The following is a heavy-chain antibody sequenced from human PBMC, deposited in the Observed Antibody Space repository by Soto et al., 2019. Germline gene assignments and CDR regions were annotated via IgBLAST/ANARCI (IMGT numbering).Heavy chain of an antibody. V-gene: IGHV4-39*07. CDR1: GDSISSGSYY. J-gene: IGHJ5*02. Sequence: ETLSLTCTVSGDSISSGSYYWSWIRQPPGKGLEWIGEINHSGSTNYNPSLKSRVTISVDTSKNQFSLKLSSVTAADTAVYYCARDRIYLTRGWFDPWGQGTLVTVSS. D-gene: IGHD2-2*01. CDR2: INHSGST. CDR3: ARDRIYLTRGWFDP.